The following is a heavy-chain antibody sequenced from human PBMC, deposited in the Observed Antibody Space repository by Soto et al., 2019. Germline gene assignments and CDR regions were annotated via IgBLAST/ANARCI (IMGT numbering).Heavy chain of an antibody. CDR3: GRERDGSSWSSAEYLQH. CDR2: ISASNGNT. D-gene: IGHD6-13*01. J-gene: IGHJ1*01. Sequence: QVQLVQSGAEVKNSGASVKVSCKASGYTFTSYGFSWERQAPGQGLEWMGWISASNGNTNYAQKFQGRVTMTTDTSTTTAYMDLRSLRSDDTAVYYCGRERDGSSWSSAEYLQHWGQGTLVTVSS. CDR1: GYTFTSYG. V-gene: IGHV1-18*01.